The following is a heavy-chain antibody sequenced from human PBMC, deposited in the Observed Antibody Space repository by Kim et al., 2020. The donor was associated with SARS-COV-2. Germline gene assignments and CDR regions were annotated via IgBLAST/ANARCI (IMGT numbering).Heavy chain of an antibody. D-gene: IGHD6-13*01. Sequence: GGSLRLSCAASGFTFSSYAMSWVRQAPGKGLEWVSVIYSGGSSTYYADSVKGRFTISRDNSKNTLYLQMNSLRAEDTAVYYCAKDRGSSWYYFDYWGQGTLVTVSS. CDR2: IYSGGSST. J-gene: IGHJ4*02. V-gene: IGHV3-23*03. CDR1: GFTFSSYA. CDR3: AKDRGSSWYYFDY.